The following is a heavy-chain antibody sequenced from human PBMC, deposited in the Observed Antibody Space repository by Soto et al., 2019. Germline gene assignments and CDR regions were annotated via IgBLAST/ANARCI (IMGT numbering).Heavy chain of an antibody. Sequence: ASVKVSCKASGGTFSSYAISWVRQAPGQGLEWMGGIIPIFGTANYAQKFQGRVTITADESTSTAYMELSSLRSEDTAVYYCATAPGIAAAGTVYYFDYWGQGTLVTVSS. CDR2: IIPIFGTA. V-gene: IGHV1-69*13. D-gene: IGHD6-13*01. J-gene: IGHJ4*02. CDR1: GGTFSSYA. CDR3: ATAPGIAAAGTVYYFDY.